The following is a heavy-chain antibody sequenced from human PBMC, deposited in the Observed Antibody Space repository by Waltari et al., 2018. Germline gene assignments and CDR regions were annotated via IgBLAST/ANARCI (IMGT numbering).Heavy chain of an antibody. Sequence: EVQLVESGGGLVQPGGSLRLSCAASGFTCSTYDMHWVRQGTGIRVEWVSASGTYGITVYIDSWKGRFTISRENAKSSLYLQMNSLRAEDTAMYYCAGVNWNDRTFAIWGQGTLVTVSS. CDR3: AGVNWNDRTFAI. D-gene: IGHD1-1*01. V-gene: IGHV3-13*01. CDR1: GFTCSTYD. J-gene: IGHJ3*02. CDR2: SGTYGIT.